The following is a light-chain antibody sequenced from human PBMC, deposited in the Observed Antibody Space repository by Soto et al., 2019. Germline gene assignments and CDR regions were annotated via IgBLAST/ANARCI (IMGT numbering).Light chain of an antibody. CDR2: EVT. J-gene: IGLJ3*02. CDR1: SGDIGSYNR. Sequence: QSVLTQPASVSGSPGQSITISCTGTSGDIGSYNRVSWYQQHPGKAPKLIIYEVTDRPSGVSNRFSGSKSGNTASLTISGLQAEDEAEYYCSSYDSTLSGLGWVFGGGTKLTVL. V-gene: IGLV2-14*01. CDR3: SSYDSTLSGLGWV.